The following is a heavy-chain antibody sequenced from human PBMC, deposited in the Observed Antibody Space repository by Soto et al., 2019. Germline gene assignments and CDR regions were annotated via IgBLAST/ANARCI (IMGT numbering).Heavy chain of an antibody. J-gene: IGHJ5*02. CDR2: ISGSGDSP. CDR3: AKGAAGGTLGADDWFDP. Sequence: LRLSCAASGFTFRSYAIYWVRQAPGKGLEWVSGISGSGDSPFYAESVKGRFTIFRDNSKNTLYLQMNNLRGDDTAVYYCAKGAAGGTLGADDWFDPWGQGTLVTVSS. CDR1: GFTFRSYA. V-gene: IGHV3-23*01. D-gene: IGHD6-13*01.